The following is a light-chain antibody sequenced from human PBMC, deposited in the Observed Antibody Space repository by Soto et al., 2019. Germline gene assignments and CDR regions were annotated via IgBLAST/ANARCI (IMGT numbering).Light chain of an antibody. V-gene: IGLV2-14*03. Sequence: SISCNGNSSDVGRYNYVSWFQQHPGKVPKLIIYDVNNWPSGVSDRFSGSKSGNTASLTISGLQPEEEADYYCSSLTTTSPFVLGTGTEVPV. CDR2: DVN. J-gene: IGLJ1*01. CDR1: SSDVGRYNY. CDR3: SSLTTTSPFV.